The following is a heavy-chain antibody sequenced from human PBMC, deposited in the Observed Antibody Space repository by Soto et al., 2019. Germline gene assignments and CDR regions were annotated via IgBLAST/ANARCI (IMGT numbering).Heavy chain of an antibody. Sequence: EVQLLESGGGLVQPGRSLRLSCAASGFTFSSYAMSWVRQAPGKGLEWVSAISGSGGSKYYADSVKGRFTISRDNSKNTLNLQMNSLRAEDTAVYYCAKAMFPRYYGDPEYIWGQGAMVSVSS. V-gene: IGHV3-23*01. J-gene: IGHJ3*02. CDR1: GFTFSSYA. D-gene: IGHD4-17*01. CDR2: ISGSGGSK. CDR3: AKAMFPRYYGDPEYI.